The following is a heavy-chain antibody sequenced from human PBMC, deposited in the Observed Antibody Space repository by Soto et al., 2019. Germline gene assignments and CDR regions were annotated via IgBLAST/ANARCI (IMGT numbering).Heavy chain of an antibody. V-gene: IGHV1-69*06. CDR2: IIPIFGTA. J-gene: IGHJ6*02. D-gene: IGHD3-3*01. CDR1: GGTFSSYA. CDR3: ARGDFWSGYYRHYYYGMDV. Sequence: ASVKVSCKASGGTFSSYAISWVRQAPGQGLEWMGGIIPIFGTANYAQKFQGRVTITADKSTSTAYMELSSLRSEDTAVYYCARGDFWSGYYRHYYYGMDVWGQGTTVTVSS.